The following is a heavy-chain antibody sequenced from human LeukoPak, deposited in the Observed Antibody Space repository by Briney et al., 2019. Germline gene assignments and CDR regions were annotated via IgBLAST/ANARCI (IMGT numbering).Heavy chain of an antibody. V-gene: IGHV4-34*01. Sequence: SETLSLTCAVYGGSFSGYYWSWIRQPPGKGLEWIGEINHSGSTNYNPSLKSRVTISVDTSKNQFSLKLSSVTAADTAVYYCARDPYCSGGSCYSGDIWGQGTMVTVSS. CDR3: ARDPYCSGGSCYSGDI. CDR1: GGSFSGYY. D-gene: IGHD2-15*01. CDR2: INHSGST. J-gene: IGHJ3*02.